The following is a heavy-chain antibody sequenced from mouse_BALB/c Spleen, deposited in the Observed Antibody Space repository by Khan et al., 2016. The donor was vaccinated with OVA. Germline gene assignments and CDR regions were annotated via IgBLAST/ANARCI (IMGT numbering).Heavy chain of an antibody. J-gene: IGHJ3*01. Sequence: EVQLQESGPGLVKPSQSLSLTCTVTGYSITSDYAWNWLRQFPGNTLEWMGYITYSGSTSSIPSLTRRISITRAPSQNPFFLPLNSVTSEYTATYYCARGRAYWGQGTLVTVSA. CDR3: ARGRAY. CDR1: GYSITSDYA. V-gene: IGHV3-2*02. D-gene: IGHD3-3*01. CDR2: ITYSGST.